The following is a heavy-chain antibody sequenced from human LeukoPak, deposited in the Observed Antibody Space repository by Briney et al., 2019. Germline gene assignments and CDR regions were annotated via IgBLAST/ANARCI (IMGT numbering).Heavy chain of an antibody. CDR3: ARDLDPYYYGSGSYYTYYGMDV. J-gene: IGHJ6*02. Sequence: PGTSVKVSCKASGFTFTSSAVQWVRQARGQRLEWIGWILVGSGNTNYAQKFQERVTITRDMSTSTAYMELSSLRSEDTAVYYCARDLDPYYYGSGSYYTYYGMDVWGQGTTVTVSS. CDR1: GFTFTSSA. CDR2: ILVGSGNT. D-gene: IGHD3-10*01. V-gene: IGHV1-58*01.